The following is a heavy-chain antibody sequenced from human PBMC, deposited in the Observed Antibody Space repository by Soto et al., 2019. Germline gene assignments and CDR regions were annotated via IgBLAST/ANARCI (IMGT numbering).Heavy chain of an antibody. CDR2: IFSSGST. Sequence: PSATLSLTCTVSGGSINTFYWSWVRHPAGKGLEWIGRIFSSGSTSFNPSLESRVAMSVDTSKNHFSLNLSSVTAADMAVYYCAREGSYSAYNFAHGIQLWSFDFWGQGALVTVSS. CDR1: GGSINTFY. J-gene: IGHJ4*02. V-gene: IGHV4-4*07. CDR3: AREGSYSAYNFAHGIQLWSFDF. D-gene: IGHD5-12*01.